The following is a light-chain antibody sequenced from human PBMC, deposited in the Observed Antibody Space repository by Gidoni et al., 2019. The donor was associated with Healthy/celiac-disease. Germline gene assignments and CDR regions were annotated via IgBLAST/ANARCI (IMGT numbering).Light chain of an antibody. CDR1: QSVSSSY. CDR2: GAS. J-gene: IGKJ3*01. V-gene: IGKV3-20*01. CDR3: QQYGSSPFT. Sequence: EIVLTQSPVTMSLSPGERTTLSCRASQSVSSSYVAWYQQKPGQAPRLLIYGASSRATGIPDRFSGSGSGTDFTLTISRLEPEDFAVYYCQQYGSSPFTFGPGTKVDIK.